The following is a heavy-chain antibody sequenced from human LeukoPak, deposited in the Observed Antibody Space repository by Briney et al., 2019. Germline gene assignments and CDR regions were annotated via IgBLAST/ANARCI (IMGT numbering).Heavy chain of an antibody. D-gene: IGHD3-10*01. Sequence: PSETLSLTCTVSGGSISSYYWSWIRQPPGKGLEWIGYIYYSGSTNYNPSLKSRVTISVDTSKNQFSLKLSSVTAADTAVYYCARTISRGVTSAFDYWGQGTLVTVSS. CDR2: IYYSGST. J-gene: IGHJ4*02. CDR3: ARTISRGVTSAFDY. V-gene: IGHV4-59*01. CDR1: GGSISSYY.